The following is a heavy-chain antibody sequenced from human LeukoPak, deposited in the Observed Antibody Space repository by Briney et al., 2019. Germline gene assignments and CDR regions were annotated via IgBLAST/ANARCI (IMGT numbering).Heavy chain of an antibody. CDR2: ISWNSGSI. J-gene: IGHJ6*03. D-gene: IGHD6-6*01. CDR3: AKDIAARPTYYYMDV. V-gene: IGHV3-9*03. Sequence: GGSLRLSCAASGFTFDDYAMHWVRQAPGKGLEWVSGISWNSGSIGYADSVKGRFTISRDNAKNSLYLQMNSLRAEDMALYYCAKDIAARPTYYYMDVWGKGTTVTVSS. CDR1: GFTFDDYA.